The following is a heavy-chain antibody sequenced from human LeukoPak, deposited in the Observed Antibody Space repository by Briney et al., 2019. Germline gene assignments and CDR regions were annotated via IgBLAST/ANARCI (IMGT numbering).Heavy chain of an antibody. J-gene: IGHJ3*02. CDR3: ARDRTYDYDSSGQDAFDI. CDR2: TSAYNGNT. Sequence: ASVKVSCKASGYTFTNYGVSWLRQAPGQGLEWMGWTSAYNGNTNYVQKLQGRVTMTTDTSTSTAYMELRSLRSDDSAVYYCARDRTYDYDSSGQDAFDIWGQGTRVTVSS. D-gene: IGHD3-22*01. V-gene: IGHV1-18*01. CDR1: GYTFTNYG.